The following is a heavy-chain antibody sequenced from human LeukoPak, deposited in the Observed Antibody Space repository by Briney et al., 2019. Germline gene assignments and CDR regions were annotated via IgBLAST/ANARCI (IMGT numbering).Heavy chain of an antibody. CDR3: ARDYDSSGYPDCYFDY. CDR1: GFTFSSYA. CDR2: ISYDGGNK. J-gene: IGHJ4*02. D-gene: IGHD3-22*01. Sequence: GRSLRLSCAASGFTFSSYAMHWVRQAPGKGLEWVAVISYDGGNKYYADSVKGRFTISRDNSKNTLYLQMNSLRAEDTAVYYCARDYDSSGYPDCYFDYWGQGTLVTVSS. V-gene: IGHV3-30-3*01.